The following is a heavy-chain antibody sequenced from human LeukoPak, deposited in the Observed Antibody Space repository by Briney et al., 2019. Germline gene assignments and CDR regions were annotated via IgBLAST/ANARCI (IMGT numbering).Heavy chain of an antibody. CDR3: AKDRDTMVRGVMDFDY. Sequence: PGGSLRLSCSASGFTFSSYAMSGVRQAPGKGLEWVSAISGSGGSTYYADSVKGRFTISRDNSKNTLYLQMNSLRAEDTAVYYCAKDRDTMVRGVMDFDYWGQGTLVTVSS. CDR1: GFTFSSYA. D-gene: IGHD3-10*01. J-gene: IGHJ4*02. CDR2: ISGSGGST. V-gene: IGHV3-23*01.